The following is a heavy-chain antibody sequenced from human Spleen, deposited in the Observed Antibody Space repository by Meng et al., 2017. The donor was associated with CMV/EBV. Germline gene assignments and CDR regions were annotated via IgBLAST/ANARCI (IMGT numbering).Heavy chain of an antibody. CDR1: ISSNRFY. J-gene: IGHJ4*02. CDR3: ARTYSSGWFGVGGNYFDD. CDR2: ISHSGST. V-gene: IGHV4-39*01. Sequence: ISSNRFYWGWIRQSPGKGLEWIGSISHSGSTYYNPSLKSRVAMSVDTSQNQFSLRLPSVTAADTAVYYCARTYSSGWFGVGGNYFDDWGQGTLVTVSS. D-gene: IGHD6-19*01.